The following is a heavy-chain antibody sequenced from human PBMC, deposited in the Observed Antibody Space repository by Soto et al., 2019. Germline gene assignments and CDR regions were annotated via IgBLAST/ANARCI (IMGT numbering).Heavy chain of an antibody. CDR3: ARGGSSGGSYDY. J-gene: IGHJ4*02. Sequence: PGGSLRLSCAASGLTVSSNYMSWVRQAPGKGLEWVSVIYSGGRTYYADSVKGRFTISRDNSKNTLYLQMNSLRAEDTAAYYCARGGSSGGSYDYWGQGTLVTVSS. CDR2: IYSGGRT. V-gene: IGHV3-53*01. D-gene: IGHD2-15*01. CDR1: GLTVSSNY.